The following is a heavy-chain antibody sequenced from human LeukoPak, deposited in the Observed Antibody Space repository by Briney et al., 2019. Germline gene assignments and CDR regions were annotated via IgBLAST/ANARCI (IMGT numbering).Heavy chain of an antibody. CDR3: ARGINDFWSGYLDY. D-gene: IGHD3-3*01. Sequence: GASVKVSCTASGGTFSSYAISWVRQAPGQGLEWMGRIIPILDIANYAQKFQGRVTITADKSTSTAYMELSRLRSDDTAVYYCARGINDFWSGYLDYWGQGTLVTVSS. V-gene: IGHV1-69*04. CDR2: IIPILDIA. CDR1: GGTFSSYA. J-gene: IGHJ4*02.